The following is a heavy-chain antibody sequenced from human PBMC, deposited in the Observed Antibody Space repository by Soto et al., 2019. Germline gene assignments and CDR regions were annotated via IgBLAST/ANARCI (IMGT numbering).Heavy chain of an antibody. CDR3: AGSTGYRSTWYY. J-gene: IGHJ4*02. CDR2: ISGGGTTI. V-gene: IGHV3-11*01. Sequence: VQLLESGGILVHPGGSLRLSCAASGFTFSDYHMSWIRQAPGKGLEWVSYISGGGTTIYYADSVKGRFTISRDNAKNSLYLQMNSLRAEDTAVYYCAGSTGYRSTWYYWGQGTLVTVSS. CDR1: GFTFSDYH. D-gene: IGHD6-13*01.